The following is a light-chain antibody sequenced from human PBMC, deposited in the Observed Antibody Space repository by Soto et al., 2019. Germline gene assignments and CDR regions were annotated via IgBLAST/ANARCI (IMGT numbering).Light chain of an antibody. CDR3: QQYGTSPPLT. CDR1: QSVSSSY. J-gene: IGKJ4*01. CDR2: GAS. Sequence: EIVLMQSPGTLSLSPGERATPSCRASQSVSSSYLAWYQQKPGQAPRLLIDGASSRATGTPDRFSGSGSGTDFTLTISRLEPEDFAVYYCQQYGTSPPLTFGGGTKVDIK. V-gene: IGKV3-20*01.